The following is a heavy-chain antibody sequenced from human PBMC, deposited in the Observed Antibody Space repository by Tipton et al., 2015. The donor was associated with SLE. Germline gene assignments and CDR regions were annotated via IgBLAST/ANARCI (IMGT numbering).Heavy chain of an antibody. Sequence: QSGPEVEKPGASVKVSCKASGYTFSTYGITWVRQAPGQGLEWMGWINTPNGNTNFARKLQGRLTMTTDTSTSTVYMELRSLESDDTAVYYCARGPDSGGNSAYFQHWGQGTLVTVSS. CDR2: INTPNGNT. V-gene: IGHV1-18*01. J-gene: IGHJ1*01. D-gene: IGHD4-23*01. CDR1: GYTFSTYG. CDR3: ARGPDSGGNSAYFQH.